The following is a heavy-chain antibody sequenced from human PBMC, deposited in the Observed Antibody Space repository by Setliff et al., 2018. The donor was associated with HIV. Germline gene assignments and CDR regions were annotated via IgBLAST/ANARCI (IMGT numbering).Heavy chain of an antibody. D-gene: IGHD6-13*01. J-gene: IGHJ6*02. V-gene: IGHV4-34*01. CDR2: INHSGST. Sequence: SETLSLTCAVYGGSFSGYYWSWIRQPPGKGLEWIGEINHSGSTNYNPSLKSRVTISVDTSKNQFSLKLSSVTAADTAVYFCARVVWTAAAGTIDYFYYGLDVWGQGTTVTVSS. CDR1: GGSFSGYY. CDR3: ARVVWTAAAGTIDYFYYGLDV.